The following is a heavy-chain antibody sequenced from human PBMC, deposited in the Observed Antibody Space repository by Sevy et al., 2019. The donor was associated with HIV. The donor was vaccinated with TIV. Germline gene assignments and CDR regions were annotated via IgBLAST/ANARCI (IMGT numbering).Heavy chain of an antibody. CDR3: ARDQDYFKY. Sequence: SETLSLTCTVSGGSVISVSFYWSWIRQAPGKGLEWIGHVYKSGTTYYNTSLRSRVTISVDTSKNQFSLKVSSLTAADTAVYYCARDQDYFKYWGQGILVTVSS. V-gene: IGHV4-61*01. J-gene: IGHJ4*02. CDR1: GGSVISVSFY. CDR2: VYKSGTT.